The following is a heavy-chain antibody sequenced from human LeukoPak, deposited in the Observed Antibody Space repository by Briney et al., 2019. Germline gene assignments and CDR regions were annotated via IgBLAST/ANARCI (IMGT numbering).Heavy chain of an antibody. Sequence: SETLSLTCTVSGGSISSGSYYWSWIRQPAGKGLEWIGRIYTSGSTNYNPSLKSRVTISVDTSKNQFSLKLSSVTAADTAVYYCARRQSGSYYYYYSMDVWGKGTTVTVSS. CDR2: IYTSGST. V-gene: IGHV4-61*02. CDR1: GGSISSGSYY. D-gene: IGHD1-26*01. CDR3: ARRQSGSYYYYYSMDV. J-gene: IGHJ6*03.